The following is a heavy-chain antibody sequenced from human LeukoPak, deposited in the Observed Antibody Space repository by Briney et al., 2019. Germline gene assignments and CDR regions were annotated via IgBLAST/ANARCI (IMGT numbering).Heavy chain of an antibody. V-gene: IGHV3-30-3*01. D-gene: IGHD6-19*01. CDR2: ISYDGSNK. CDR1: GFTFSSYA. J-gene: IGHJ6*02. CDR3: ARALLPIAVAGLGYYYYGMDV. Sequence: GRSLRLSCAASGFTFSSYAMHWVRQAPGKGLEWVAVISYDGSNKYYADSVKGRFTISRDNSKNTLYLQMNSLRAEDTAVYYCARALLPIAVAGLGYYYYGMDVWGQGTTVTVSS.